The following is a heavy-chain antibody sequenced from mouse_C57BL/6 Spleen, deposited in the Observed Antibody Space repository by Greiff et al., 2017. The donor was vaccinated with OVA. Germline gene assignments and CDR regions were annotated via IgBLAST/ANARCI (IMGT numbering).Heavy chain of an antibody. Sequence: EVMLVESGGGLVKPGGSLKLSCAASGFTFSSYTMSWVRQTPEKRLEWVATISGGGGNTYYPDSVKGRFTISRDNAKSTLYLQMSSLRSEDTALYYCARHVSLNPFAYWGQGTLVTVSA. V-gene: IGHV5-9*01. CDR2: ISGGGGNT. CDR3: ARHVSLNPFAY. D-gene: IGHD1-3*01. J-gene: IGHJ3*01. CDR1: GFTFSSYT.